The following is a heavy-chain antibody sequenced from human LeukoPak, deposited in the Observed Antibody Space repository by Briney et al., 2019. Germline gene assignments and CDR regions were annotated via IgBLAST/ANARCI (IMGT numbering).Heavy chain of an antibody. CDR1: GYTFTYRY. J-gene: IGHJ4*02. D-gene: IGHD6-13*01. CDR3: ASQDPHSSSFDY. CDR2: ITPFNGNT. V-gene: IGHV1-45*02. Sequence: SVTVSCKASGYTFTYRYLHWVRQAPGQALEWMGWITPFNGNTNYAQKFQDRVTITRDRSMSTAYMELSSLRSEDTAMYYCASQDPHSSSFDYWGQGTLVTVSS.